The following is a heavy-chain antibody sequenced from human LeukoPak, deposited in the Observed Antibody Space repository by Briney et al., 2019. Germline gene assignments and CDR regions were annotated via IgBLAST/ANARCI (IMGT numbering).Heavy chain of an antibody. Sequence: PSETLSLTCTVSGGSITNYYWSWIRQPPGKGLEWIGYIYYSGSTNYNPSLKSRVTISVDTSKNQFSLKLSSVTAADTAVYYCARGRGDDAFDIWGQGTMVTVSS. CDR1: GGSITNYY. CDR3: ARGRGDDAFDI. CDR2: IYYSGST. J-gene: IGHJ3*02. V-gene: IGHV4-59*01. D-gene: IGHD3-16*01.